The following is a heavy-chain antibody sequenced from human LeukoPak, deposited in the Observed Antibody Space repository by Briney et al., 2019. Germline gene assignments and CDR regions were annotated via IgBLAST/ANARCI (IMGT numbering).Heavy chain of an antibody. Sequence: PSETLSLTCTVSGGSISSYYWSWIRQPPGKGLEWIGYIYYSGSTYYNPSLKSRVTISVDTSKNQFSLKLSSVTAADTAVYYCARDEDDAFDIWGQGTMVTVSS. CDR3: ARDEDDAFDI. CDR1: GGSISSYY. CDR2: IYYSGST. V-gene: IGHV4-30-4*01. J-gene: IGHJ3*02.